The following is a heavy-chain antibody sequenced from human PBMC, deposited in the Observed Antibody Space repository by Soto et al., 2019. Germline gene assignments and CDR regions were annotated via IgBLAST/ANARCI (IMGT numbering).Heavy chain of an antibody. CDR2: IGTAGDT. Sequence: GGSLRLSCAASGFTFSSYDMHWVRQATGKGLEWVSAIGTAGDTYYPGSVKGRFTISRENAKNSLYLQMNSLRAGDTAVYYCARGAYDYIWGSYRLKLYGYFDYWGQGTLVTVAS. J-gene: IGHJ4*02. V-gene: IGHV3-13*01. D-gene: IGHD3-16*02. CDR3: ARGAYDYIWGSYRLKLYGYFDY. CDR1: GFTFSSYD.